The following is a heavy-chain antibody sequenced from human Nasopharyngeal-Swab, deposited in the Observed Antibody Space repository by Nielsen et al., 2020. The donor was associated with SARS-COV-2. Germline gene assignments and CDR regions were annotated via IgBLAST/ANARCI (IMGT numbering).Heavy chain of an antibody. CDR2: IYYSGST. Sequence: WIRQSPGRGLEWIGYIYYSGSTYYNPSLKCRVTISVDTSKNQFSLKLSSVTAADTAVYYCARVSRYYYMDVWGKGTTVTVSS. J-gene: IGHJ6*03. CDR3: ARVSRYYYMDV. V-gene: IGHV4-31*02.